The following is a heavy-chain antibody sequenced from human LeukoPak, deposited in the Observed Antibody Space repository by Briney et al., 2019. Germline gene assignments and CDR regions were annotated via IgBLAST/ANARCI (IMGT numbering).Heavy chain of an antibody. CDR3: ARLTIPLYYDFWSGYDYYFDY. V-gene: IGHV1-18*01. Sequence: GASVKVSCKAPGYTFTSYGISWVRQAPGQGLEWMGWISAYNGNTNYAQKLQGRVTMTTDTSTSTAYMELRSLRSDDTAVYYCARLTIPLYYDFWSGYDYYFDYWGQGTLVTVSS. J-gene: IGHJ4*02. CDR2: ISAYNGNT. D-gene: IGHD3-3*01. CDR1: GYTFTSYG.